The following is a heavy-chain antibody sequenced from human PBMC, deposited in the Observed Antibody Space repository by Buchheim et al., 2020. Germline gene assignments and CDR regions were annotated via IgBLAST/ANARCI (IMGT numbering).Heavy chain of an antibody. D-gene: IGHD3-16*02. V-gene: IGHV3-30*04. J-gene: IGHJ4*02. Sequence: QVQLVESGGGVVQPGRSLRLSCAASGFTFSSYAMHWVRQAPGKGLEWVAVISYDGSNKYYADSVNGRFTISRDNSKYTLYLQMNSLRAEDTAVYYCARALAAGYDYVWGSYRYDYFDYWGQGTL. CDR3: ARALAAGYDYVWGSYRYDYFDY. CDR2: ISYDGSNK. CDR1: GFTFSSYA.